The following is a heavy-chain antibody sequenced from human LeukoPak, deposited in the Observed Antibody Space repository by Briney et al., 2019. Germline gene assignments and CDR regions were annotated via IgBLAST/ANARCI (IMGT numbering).Heavy chain of an antibody. CDR1: GGSISSSSYY. D-gene: IGHD6-13*01. Sequence: SETLSLTCTVSGGSISSSSYYWGWIRQPPGKGLEWIGSIYYSGSTYYNPSLKSRVTISVDTSKNQFSLKLSSVTAADTAVYYYAIRSSWYLIDDYWGQGTLVTVSS. V-gene: IGHV4-39*01. J-gene: IGHJ4*02. CDR3: AIRSSWYLIDDY. CDR2: IYYSGST.